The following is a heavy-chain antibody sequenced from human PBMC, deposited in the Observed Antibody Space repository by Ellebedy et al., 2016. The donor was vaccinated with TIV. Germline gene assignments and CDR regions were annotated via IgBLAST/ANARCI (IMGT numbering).Heavy chain of an antibody. CDR2: IYTTGAT. J-gene: IGHJ3*02. D-gene: IGHD1-1*01. Sequence: GESLKISXAASDFTVSRNDMIWVRQAPGKGLEWVSLIYTTGATYYADSVKGRFTISRGNSKKTLFLQMTSLGAEYTAVYYCVTRHNGAFDIWGQGTMVTVSS. V-gene: IGHV3-53*01. CDR3: VTRHNGAFDI. CDR1: DFTVSRND.